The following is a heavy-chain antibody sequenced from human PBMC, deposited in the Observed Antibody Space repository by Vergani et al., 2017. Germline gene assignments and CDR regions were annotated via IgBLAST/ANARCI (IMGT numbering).Heavy chain of an antibody. V-gene: IGHV4-31*03. CDR3: ATIGYRRWGYYFDY. Sequence: QVQLQESGPGLVKPSETLSLTCTVSGGSISSGGGYYWNWIRQHPGKGLEWIGYIYYSGRTYYNPSLKSRVTISIDTSENRFSLKVTSVTAADTAVYYCATIGYRRWGYYFDYWGQGILVTVSS. D-gene: IGHD2-2*02. CDR1: GGSISSGGGYY. CDR2: IYYSGRT. J-gene: IGHJ4*02.